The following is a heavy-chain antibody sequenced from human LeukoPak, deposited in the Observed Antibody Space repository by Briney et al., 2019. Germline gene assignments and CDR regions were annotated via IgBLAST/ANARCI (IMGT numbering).Heavy chain of an antibody. CDR1: GFTFRNHW. J-gene: IGHJ4*02. CDR2: ISSDGSST. Sequence: GGSLRLSCAASGFTFRNHWMHWVRQTPGKGLVWVSRISSDGSSTTYADSVTGRFTISRDNAKNTLYLQMNNLRAEDTAMYYCARDQRVTGRPDIDYWGQGTLVIVSS. V-gene: IGHV3-74*03. CDR3: ARDQRVTGRPDIDY. D-gene: IGHD6-6*01.